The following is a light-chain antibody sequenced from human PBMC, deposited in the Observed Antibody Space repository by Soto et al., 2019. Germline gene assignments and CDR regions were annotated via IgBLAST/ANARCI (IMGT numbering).Light chain of an antibody. CDR2: EVS. Sequence: QSVLTQPASVSGSPGQSITISCTGTSSDVGGYNYVSWYQQHPGKAPKLMIYEVSNRPSGVSNRFSGSKSGNTASLTISGLQAEDEADYYCRSYTSSSTPVFGGGTKLTVL. J-gene: IGLJ2*01. CDR1: SSDVGGYNY. CDR3: RSYTSSSTPV. V-gene: IGLV2-14*01.